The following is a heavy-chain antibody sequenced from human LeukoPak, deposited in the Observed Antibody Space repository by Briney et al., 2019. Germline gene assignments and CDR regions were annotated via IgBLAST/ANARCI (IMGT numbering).Heavy chain of an antibody. J-gene: IGHJ3*02. CDR1: GGTCSNYA. Sequence: SVKVSCKASGGTCSNYAISWVRQAPGQGLEWMGGIIPLFGTATYAQKFPGRVTITTNTSISTAYMELSSLRSEDTAVYYCARDRVAFDIWGQGTMVTVSS. CDR3: ARDRVAFDI. V-gene: IGHV1-69*05. D-gene: IGHD3-3*01. CDR2: IIPLFGTA.